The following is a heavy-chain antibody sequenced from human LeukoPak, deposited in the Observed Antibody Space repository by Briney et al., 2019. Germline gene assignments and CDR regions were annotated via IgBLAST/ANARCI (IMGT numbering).Heavy chain of an antibody. J-gene: IGHJ4*02. CDR2: IKQDGSEK. Sequence: GGSLRLSCAASGFTFSSYWMSWVRQAPRKGLEWVANIKQDGSEKYYVDSVKGRFTTSRDNAKNSLYLQMNSLRAEDTAVYYCARVRGYSSGWTRYYFDYWGQGTLVTVSS. CDR1: GFTFSSYW. CDR3: ARVRGYSSGWTRYYFDY. D-gene: IGHD6-19*01. V-gene: IGHV3-7*01.